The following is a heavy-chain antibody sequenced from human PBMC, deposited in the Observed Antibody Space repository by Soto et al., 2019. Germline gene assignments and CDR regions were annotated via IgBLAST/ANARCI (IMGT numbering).Heavy chain of an antibody. CDR1: GYTFPSYG. CDR3: ARDSPPVDY. V-gene: IGHV1-18*01. Sequence: QVQLVQSGAEVKKPGPSLKVPGKAPGYTFPSYGISWLRQAPGQGLEWMGWISAYKGNTNYAQKLQGRVTMTTDTSTSTAYMELRSLRSDDTAVYYCARDSPPVDYWGQGTLVTVSS. CDR2: ISAYKGNT. J-gene: IGHJ4*02.